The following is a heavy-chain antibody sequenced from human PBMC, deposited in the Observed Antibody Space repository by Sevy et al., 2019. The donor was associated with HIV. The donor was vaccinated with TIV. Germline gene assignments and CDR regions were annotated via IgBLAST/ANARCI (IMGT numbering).Heavy chain of an antibody. V-gene: IGHV3-48*02. Sequence: GGSLRLSCAASGFSFSTYSMNWVRQAPGKGLEWVSYISTSSSTIYYAYSVKGRFTISRDNAKRSLYLQMNSLRDEATAVYYCARVAAVASTLYYFDFWGQGTLVTVSS. CDR1: GFSFSTYS. CDR3: ARVAAVASTLYYFDF. CDR2: ISTSSSTI. J-gene: IGHJ4*02. D-gene: IGHD6-19*01.